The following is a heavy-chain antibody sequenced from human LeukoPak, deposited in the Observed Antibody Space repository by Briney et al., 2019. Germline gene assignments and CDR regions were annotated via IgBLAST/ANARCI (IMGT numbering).Heavy chain of an antibody. Sequence: GGSLRLSCAASGFTFSSYSMNWVRQAPGKGLEWVSSISSSSSYIYYADSVKGRFTISRDNAKNSLYLQMNSLRAEDTAVYYCAREVAAAGWFDPWGQGTLVTVSS. CDR1: GFTFSSYS. CDR2: ISSSSSYI. J-gene: IGHJ5*02. CDR3: AREVAAAGWFDP. D-gene: IGHD6-13*01. V-gene: IGHV3-21*01.